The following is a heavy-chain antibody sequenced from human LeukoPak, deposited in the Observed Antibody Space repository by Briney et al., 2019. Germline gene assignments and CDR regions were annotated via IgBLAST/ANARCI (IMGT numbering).Heavy chain of an antibody. Sequence: SETLSLTCTVSGDSISSSNYFWGWIRQPPGKGLEWIGEISYSGNTYYNPSLKSRVTISMDTSKNQFSLKLSSVTAADTAVYYCATHPPKLCTGGSCSDYWGQGTLVTVSS. CDR2: ISYSGNT. CDR3: ATHPPKLCTGGSCSDY. J-gene: IGHJ4*02. D-gene: IGHD2-15*01. V-gene: IGHV4-39*07. CDR1: GDSISSSNYF.